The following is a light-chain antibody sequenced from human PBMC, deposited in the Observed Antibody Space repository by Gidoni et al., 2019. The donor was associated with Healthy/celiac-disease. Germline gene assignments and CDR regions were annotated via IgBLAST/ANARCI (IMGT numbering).Light chain of an antibody. J-gene: IGKJ1*01. V-gene: IGKV1-5*03. CDR2: KAS. CDR1: QSISSW. CDR3: QQYNSSPWT. Sequence: DSQMTQSPSTLSASVGDRVTITCRASQSISSWLAWYQQKPGKAPKLLIYKASSLESGVPSRFSGSGSGTEFTLTISSLQPDDFATYYCQQYNSSPWTFGRGTKVEIK.